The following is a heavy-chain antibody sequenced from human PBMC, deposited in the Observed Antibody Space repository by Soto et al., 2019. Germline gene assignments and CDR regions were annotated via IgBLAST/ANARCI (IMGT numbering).Heavy chain of an antibody. V-gene: IGHV3-11*06. CDR2: ISSSSSYT. Sequence: GGSLRLSCAASGFTFSDYYMSWIRQAPGKGLEWVSYISSSSSYTNYADSVKGRFTISRDNAKNSLYLQMNSLRAEDTAVYYCSLEYARDRHNPHSVWGQDTTVPVSS. CDR3: SLEYARDRHNPHSV. J-gene: IGHJ6*02. CDR1: GFTFSDYY.